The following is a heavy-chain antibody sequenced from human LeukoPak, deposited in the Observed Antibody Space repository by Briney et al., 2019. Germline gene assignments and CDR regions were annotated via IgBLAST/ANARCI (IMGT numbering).Heavy chain of an antibody. J-gene: IGHJ4*02. CDR3: AKDSGRYYFDY. CDR1: GFTFSSYG. D-gene: IGHD6-19*01. Sequence: QTGGSLRLSCAASGFTFSSYGMHWVRQAPGKGLEWVAFIRHEGSNKYYADSVKGRFTISRDISKNTLYLQMSNLRAEDTAVYYCAKDSGRYYFDYWGQGTLVTVSS. CDR2: IRHEGSNK. V-gene: IGHV3-30*02.